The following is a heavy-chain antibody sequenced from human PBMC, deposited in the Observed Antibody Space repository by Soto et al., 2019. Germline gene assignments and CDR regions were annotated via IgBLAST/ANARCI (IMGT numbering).Heavy chain of an antibody. J-gene: IGHJ4*02. CDR1: GFNFRSYG. V-gene: IGHV3-33*01. CDR2: IWYDGSNK. CDR3: ARCSSTSCYAAHY. Sequence: PGGSLRLSCTASGFNFRSYGRHWVRQAPGKGLEWVAVIWYDGSNKYYADSVKGRFTISRDNSKNTLYLQMNSLRAEDTAVYYCARCSSTSCYAAHYWGQGTLVTVSS. D-gene: IGHD2-2*01.